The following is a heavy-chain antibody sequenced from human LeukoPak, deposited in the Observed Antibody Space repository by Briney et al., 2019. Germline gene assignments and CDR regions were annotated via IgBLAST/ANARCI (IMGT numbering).Heavy chain of an antibody. CDR3: AKDQDGGGAFDI. Sequence: ASVKVSCKASGYTFTGYYMHWVRQAPGQGLEWMGWINPNSGGTNYAQKFQGRVTMTRDTSISTAYMELSRLRSDDTAVYYCAKDQDGGGAFDIWGQGTMVTVSS. V-gene: IGHV1-2*02. CDR2: INPNSGGT. J-gene: IGHJ3*02. CDR1: GYTFTGYY. D-gene: IGHD5-24*01.